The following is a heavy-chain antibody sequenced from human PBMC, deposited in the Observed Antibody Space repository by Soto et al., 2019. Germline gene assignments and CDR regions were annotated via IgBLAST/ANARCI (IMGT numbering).Heavy chain of an antibody. Sequence: QVQLVQSGAEVKKPGASVKVSCKASGYTFTSYYMHWVRQAPGQGLEWMGIINPSGSTSYAQKFQGRVTMTRDTSTSTVYMELCSLRSEDTAVYYCARVYCSGGSCYSIDYWGQGTLVTVSS. J-gene: IGHJ4*02. CDR2: INPSGST. D-gene: IGHD2-15*01. CDR1: GYTFTSYY. CDR3: ARVYCSGGSCYSIDY. V-gene: IGHV1-46*03.